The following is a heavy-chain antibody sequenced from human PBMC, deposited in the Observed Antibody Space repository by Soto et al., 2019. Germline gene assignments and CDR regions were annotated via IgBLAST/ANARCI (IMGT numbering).Heavy chain of an antibody. J-gene: IGHJ5*02. CDR2: TYYTGST. CDR3: VSGPGTTADP. D-gene: IGHD1-1*01. CDR1: GGSISSTRYY. V-gene: IGHV4-39*01. Sequence: PSETLSLTCTVSGGSISSTRYYWGWIRQPPGKGLEWIGTTYYTGSTYYNPSLKSRVTISVDMSKNQFSLKVRSVTAADTAVYYCVSGPGTTADPWGQGTLVTVSS.